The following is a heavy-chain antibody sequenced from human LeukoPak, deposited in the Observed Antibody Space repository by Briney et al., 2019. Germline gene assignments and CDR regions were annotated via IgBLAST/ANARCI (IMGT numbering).Heavy chain of an antibody. CDR1: GFTFSSYS. V-gene: IGHV3-21*04. CDR3: ARGTVGSRGFDY. D-gene: IGHD1-26*01. J-gene: IGHJ4*02. CDR2: ISSSSSYI. Sequence: GGSLRLSCAASGFTFSSYSMNWVRQAPGKGLEWVSSISSSSSYIYYADSVKGRFTISRDNSKNTLYLQMNSLRAEDTAVYYCARGTVGSRGFDYWGQGTLVTVSS.